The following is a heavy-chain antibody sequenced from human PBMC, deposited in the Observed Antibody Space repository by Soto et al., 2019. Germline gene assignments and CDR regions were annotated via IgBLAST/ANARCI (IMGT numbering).Heavy chain of an antibody. J-gene: IGHJ5*02. CDR2: IRNKANNYAT. CDR1: GFTFSDHY. CDR3: VRVPLVASAAAPRSLIDP. D-gene: IGHD2-15*01. V-gene: IGHV3-72*01. Sequence: EMQLVESGGGLVQPGGSLRLSCAASGFTFSDHYMDWVRQAPGKGLEWVGRIRNKANNYATEDDASVRGRFTISRDDSKNSLERQMNSLETRDTAVYYYVRVPLVASAAAPRSLIDPWGEGPLVTVSS.